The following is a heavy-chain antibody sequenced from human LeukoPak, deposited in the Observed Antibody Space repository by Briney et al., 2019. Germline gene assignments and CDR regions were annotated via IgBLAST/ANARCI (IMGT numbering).Heavy chain of an antibody. CDR2: IYHTGYT. V-gene: IGHV4-38-2*02. CDR3: ARDFLRQEGDTRFYYYYMDV. J-gene: IGHJ6*03. Sequence: SETLSLTCNVSGYSISSVYYWGWIRQSPGKGLEWIGSIYHTGYTYYNPSLKSRITISLETSGTQFSLTLTTVTEADTAVYFCARDFLRQEGDTRFYYYYMDVWGKGTTVTVSS. D-gene: IGHD3-16*01. CDR1: GYSISSVYY.